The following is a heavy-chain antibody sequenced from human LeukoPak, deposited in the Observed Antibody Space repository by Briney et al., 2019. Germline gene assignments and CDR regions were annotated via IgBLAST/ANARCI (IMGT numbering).Heavy chain of an antibody. CDR2: IRYDGSNK. V-gene: IGHV3-30*02. CDR3: AKDYVSGDGYWDFDY. Sequence: GGSLRLSCAASGFTFSSYGMHWVRQAPGKGLEWVSFIRYDGSNKYYADSVKGRFTISRDNSKNTLYLQMNSLRAEDTDVYYCAKDYVSGDGYWDFDYWGQGTLVTVSS. CDR1: GFTFSSYG. D-gene: IGHD5-24*01. J-gene: IGHJ4*02.